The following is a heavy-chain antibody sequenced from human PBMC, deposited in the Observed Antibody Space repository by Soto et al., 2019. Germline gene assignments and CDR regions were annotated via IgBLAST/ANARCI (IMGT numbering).Heavy chain of an antibody. CDR1: GFTFSSYA. CDR3: AKDSLWNDVAATGFDP. Sequence: PGGPLRLSGAASGFTFSSYALSWVRQAPGKGLEWVSAISGSGGSTYYADSVKGRFTISRDNSKNTLYLQMNSLRAEDTAVYYCAKDSLWNDVAATGFDPLAQRTLLTVSS. J-gene: IGHJ5*02. D-gene: IGHD1-1*01. V-gene: IGHV3-23*01. CDR2: ISGSGGST.